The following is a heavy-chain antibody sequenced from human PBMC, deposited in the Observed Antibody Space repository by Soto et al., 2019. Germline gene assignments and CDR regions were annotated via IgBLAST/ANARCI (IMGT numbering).Heavy chain of an antibody. CDR2: ISSSSSTI. D-gene: IGHD2-21*02. J-gene: IGHJ4*02. CDR3: ARESDIVVVTANDY. V-gene: IGHV3-48*01. CDR1: GFTFSSYS. Sequence: GGSLRLSCAASGFTFSSYSMNWVRQAPGKGLEWVSYISSSSSTIYYAYSVKGRFTISRDNAKNSLFLQWSSLKASDTAMYYFARESDIVVVTANDYWGQGTLVTVSS.